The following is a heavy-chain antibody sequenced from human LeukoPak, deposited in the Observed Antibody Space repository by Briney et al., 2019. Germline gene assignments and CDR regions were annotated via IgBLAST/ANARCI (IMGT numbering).Heavy chain of an antibody. Sequence: GGSLRLSCAASGFTFSSYAMHWVRQAPGKGLEWVAVISYDGSNKYYADSVKGRFTISRDNSKNTLYLQMNSLRAEDTAVYYCARDPGRYDSSGYYYPSYFDYWGQGTLVTVSS. D-gene: IGHD3-22*01. V-gene: IGHV3-30-3*01. J-gene: IGHJ4*02. CDR3: ARDPGRYDSSGYYYPSYFDY. CDR1: GFTFSSYA. CDR2: ISYDGSNK.